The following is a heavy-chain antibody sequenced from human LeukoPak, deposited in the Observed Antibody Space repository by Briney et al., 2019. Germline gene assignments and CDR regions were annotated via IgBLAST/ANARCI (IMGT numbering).Heavy chain of an antibody. CDR3: ARRNLRQLVDFDY. CDR1: GYTFTSYY. D-gene: IGHD6-6*01. J-gene: IGHJ4*02. V-gene: IGHV1-46*01. CDR2: INPSGGST. Sequence: GASVRVSCKASGYTFTSYYMHWVRQAPGQELEWMGIINPSGGSTSYAQKFQGRVTMTRDMSTSTVYMELSSLRSEDTAVYYCARRNLRQLVDFDYWGQGTLVTVSS.